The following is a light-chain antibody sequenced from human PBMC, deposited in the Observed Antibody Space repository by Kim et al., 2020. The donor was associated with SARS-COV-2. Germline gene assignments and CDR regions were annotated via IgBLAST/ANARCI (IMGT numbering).Light chain of an antibody. V-gene: IGKV1-5*03. CDR1: QTISTW. J-gene: IGKJ2*01. CDR3: QQYNSYSYT. Sequence: DIQMTQSPSTLSASVGDRVTITCRASQTISTWLAWYQHKPGTAPKLLISQISDLETGVPSRFSGSGSGTEFTLTISSLQPDDFATYYCQQYNSYSYTFGQGTKLEI. CDR2: QIS.